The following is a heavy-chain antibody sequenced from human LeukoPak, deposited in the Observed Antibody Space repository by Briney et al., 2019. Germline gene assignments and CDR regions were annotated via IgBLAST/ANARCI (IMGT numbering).Heavy chain of an antibody. CDR2: IYYSGST. J-gene: IGHJ5*02. CDR3: ARYYDVLTGYYSSPSHWFDP. CDR1: GGSISGTTYY. D-gene: IGHD3-9*01. Sequence: SETLSLTCTVSGGSISGTTYYWGWIRQAPGKGLEWIGAIYYSGSTFYSPSLKDRVTIFLDMSKNQFSLRAKSVTAADTAVYYCARYYDVLTGYYSSPSHWFDPWGQGTLVTVSS. V-gene: IGHV4-39*01.